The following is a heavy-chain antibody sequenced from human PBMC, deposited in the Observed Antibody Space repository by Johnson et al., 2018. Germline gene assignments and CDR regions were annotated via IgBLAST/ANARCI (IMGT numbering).Heavy chain of an antibody. V-gene: IGHV3-30*03. CDR3: ATTYIYTDGPEGYYYYMDV. CDR1: GFTFSSNG. CDR2: ISYDGSNK. Sequence: VQLVETGGGVVQPGRSLRLSCAASGFTFSSNGMHWVRQAPGKGLEWVALISYDGSNKYSADSVKGRFTISRDNSKNTLYLQLNRLRAEDTAVYYCATTYIYTDGPEGYYYYMDVWGKGTTVTVSS. J-gene: IGHJ6*03. D-gene: IGHD5-24*01.